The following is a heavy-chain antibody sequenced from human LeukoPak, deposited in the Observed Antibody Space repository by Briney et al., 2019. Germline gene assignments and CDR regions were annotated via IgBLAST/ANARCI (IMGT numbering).Heavy chain of an antibody. Sequence: PGGSLRLSCAASGFIFSSYAMHWDRQAPGKGLEWVAVISYDGSNKYYADSVKGRFTISRDNSKNTLYLQMNSLRAEDTAVYYCARGYSFDYWGQGTLVTVSS. D-gene: IGHD1-26*01. CDR1: GFIFSSYA. CDR3: ARGYSFDY. CDR2: ISYDGSNK. J-gene: IGHJ4*02. V-gene: IGHV3-30*04.